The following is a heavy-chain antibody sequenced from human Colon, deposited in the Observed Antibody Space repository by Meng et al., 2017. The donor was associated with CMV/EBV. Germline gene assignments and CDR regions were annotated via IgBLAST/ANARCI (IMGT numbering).Heavy chain of an antibody. CDR2: VSGTGGDT. D-gene: IGHD3-3*01. Sequence: GGSLRLSCAASGFTVSSNYMSWVRQAPGKGLEWVSTVSGTGGDTHYADSVKGRFTISRDNSKNTLYLQMNSLRADDTAVYYCAKNDFWSAYSSPFDYWGQGTLVTVSS. J-gene: IGHJ4*02. CDR1: GFTVSSNY. CDR3: AKNDFWSAYSSPFDY. V-gene: IGHV3-23*01.